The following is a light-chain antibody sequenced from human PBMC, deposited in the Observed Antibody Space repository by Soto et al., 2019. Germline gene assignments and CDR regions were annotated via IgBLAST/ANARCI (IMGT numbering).Light chain of an antibody. J-gene: IGLJ2*01. Sequence: QSVLTQPRSVSGSPGQSVTISCTGTTNDVGGYHYVSWFQQHPGKAPKLMIFDVSKRPSGVPDRFSGSKSGSTASLTISGLQAADEADYYCASYAATYNVVFGGGTKLTV. CDR2: DVS. CDR1: TNDVGGYHY. CDR3: ASYAATYNVV. V-gene: IGLV2-11*01.